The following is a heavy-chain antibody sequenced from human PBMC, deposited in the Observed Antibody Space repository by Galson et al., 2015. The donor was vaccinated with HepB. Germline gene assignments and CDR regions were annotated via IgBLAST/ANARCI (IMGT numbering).Heavy chain of an antibody. CDR2: IIPIFGTA. V-gene: IGHV1-69*13. Sequence: SVKVSCKASGGTFSSYAISWARQAPGQGLEWMGGIIPIFGTANYAQKFQGRVTITADESTSTAYMELSSLRSEDTAVYYCARDTGPTVTTHYWYFDLWGRGTLVTVSS. D-gene: IGHD4-17*01. CDR3: ARDTGPTVTTHYWYFDL. J-gene: IGHJ2*01. CDR1: GGTFSSYA.